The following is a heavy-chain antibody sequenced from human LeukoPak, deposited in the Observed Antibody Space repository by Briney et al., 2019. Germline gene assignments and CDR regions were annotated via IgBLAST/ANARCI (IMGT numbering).Heavy chain of an antibody. Sequence: SETLSLTCTVSDDSISTSSTFWGWVRQPPGRGLEWIGCISYSGRTYYNSSLESRVIISVDTSKNQFSLNLDSVTAADTALYYCARRGSYRPYDYRGQGTLVTVSS. V-gene: IGHV4-39*01. D-gene: IGHD1-26*01. CDR1: DDSISTSSTF. CDR2: ISYSGRT. J-gene: IGHJ4*02. CDR3: ARRGSYRPYDY.